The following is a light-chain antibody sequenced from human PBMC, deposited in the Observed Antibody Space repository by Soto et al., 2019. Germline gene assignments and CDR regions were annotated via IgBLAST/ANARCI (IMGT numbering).Light chain of an antibody. CDR1: QALSNY. CDR3: QQLSRYPLT. J-gene: IGKJ4*01. CDR2: SAS. V-gene: IGKV1-9*01. Sequence: DIQLTQSPSVLSASVGDTVTITCRASQALSNYLAWYQQKPGKAPDLLIYSASTLQSGVPSRFSGRGSETEFSLTIRAXQPEDFATYYCQQLSRYPLTFGGGTKVDIK.